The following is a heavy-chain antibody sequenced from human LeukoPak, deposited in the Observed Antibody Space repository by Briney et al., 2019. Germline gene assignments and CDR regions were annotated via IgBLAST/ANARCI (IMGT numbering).Heavy chain of an antibody. V-gene: IGHV3-74*01. CDR1: GFTFTTYW. D-gene: IGHD3-10*01. J-gene: IGHJ4*02. Sequence: PGGSLRLSCAASGFTFTTYWMHWVRQAPGKGLVWVSHINSDGSITSYADSVKGRFTISRDNSKNTLYLQMSSLRAEDTAVYYCANCVVRGVIPTSPCDYWGQGTLVTVSS. CDR2: INSDGSIT. CDR3: ANCVVRGVIPTSPCDY.